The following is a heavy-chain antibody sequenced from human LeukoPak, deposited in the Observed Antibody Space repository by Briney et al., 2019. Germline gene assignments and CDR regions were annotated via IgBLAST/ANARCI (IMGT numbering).Heavy chain of an antibody. D-gene: IGHD2-2*01. CDR1: GYSFTNYW. V-gene: IGHV5-51*01. J-gene: IGHJ4*02. CDR3: ARGGPNYAPDY. Sequence: GESLKISCKGSGYSFTNYWIGWVRQLPGKGPEWMGIIYAGDSDTRYSPSFQGQVTMSVDKSISTAYLQWSSLKASDSAMYFCARGGPNYAPDYWGQGTLVTVSS. CDR2: IYAGDSDT.